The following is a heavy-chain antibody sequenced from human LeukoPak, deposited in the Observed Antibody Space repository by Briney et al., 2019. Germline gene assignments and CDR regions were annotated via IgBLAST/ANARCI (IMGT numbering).Heavy chain of an antibody. CDR2: MNPNSGNT. J-gene: IGHJ4*02. CDR3: ARTYPGYSYGDY. V-gene: IGHV1-8*01. Sequence: ASVKVSCKASGYTFTSYDINWVRQATGQGLEWMGWMNPNSGNTGYAQKFQGRVTMTRNTSISTAYMELSSLGSEDTAVYYCARTYPGYSYGDYWGQGTLVTVSS. CDR1: GYTFTSYD. D-gene: IGHD5-18*01.